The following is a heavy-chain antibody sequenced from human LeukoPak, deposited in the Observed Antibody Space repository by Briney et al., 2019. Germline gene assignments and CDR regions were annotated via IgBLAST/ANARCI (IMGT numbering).Heavy chain of an antibody. CDR3: ARGRSHFDY. CDR1: VGSISNYY. V-gene: IGHV4-59*01. J-gene: IGHJ4*02. CDR2: IYYSGST. Sequence: SETLSLTCTVSVGSISNYYWSWIRQPPGKGLEWIGYIYYSGSTNYNPSLKSRVTISADTSKNQFSLKLSSVTAADTAVYYCARGRSHFDYWGQGTLVTVSS.